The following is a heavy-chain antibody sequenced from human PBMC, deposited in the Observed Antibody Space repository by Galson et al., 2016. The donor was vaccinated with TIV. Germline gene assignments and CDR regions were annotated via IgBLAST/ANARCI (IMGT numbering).Heavy chain of an antibody. D-gene: IGHD3-22*01. CDR3: AKMDSSGFDYVRRFDF. Sequence: LRLSCAASGFTFSSFAVSWVRQAPGKGLEWVPGISAGGGRTNYADSVKGRFTISRDNPKNTLYLQMSSLRAEDTAVYFCAKMDSSGFDYVRRFDFWGQGTLATVSS. V-gene: IGHV3-23*01. J-gene: IGHJ4*02. CDR1: GFTFSSFA. CDR2: ISAGGGRT.